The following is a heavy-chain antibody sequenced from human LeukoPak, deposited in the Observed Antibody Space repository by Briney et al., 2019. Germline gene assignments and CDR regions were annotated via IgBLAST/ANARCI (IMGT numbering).Heavy chain of an antibody. D-gene: IGHD3-22*01. J-gene: IGHJ1*01. Sequence: PSETLSLTCTVSSGSISTSNYYWGWVRQPPGKGLEWIGYIYYSGCTNYNPSLKSRVTISVYTSKNQFSLKLSSVTAADTAVYYCARLKYYYDSSGYRAEYFQHWGQGTLVTVSS. V-gene: IGHV4-61*05. CDR3: ARLKYYYDSSGYRAEYFQH. CDR2: IYYSGCT. CDR1: SGSISTSNYY.